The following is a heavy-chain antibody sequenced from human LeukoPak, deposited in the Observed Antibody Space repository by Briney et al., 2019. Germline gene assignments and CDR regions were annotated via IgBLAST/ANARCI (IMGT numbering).Heavy chain of an antibody. J-gene: IGHJ3*02. V-gene: IGHV1-69*13. D-gene: IGHD6-19*01. CDR1: GGTFSSYA. CDR2: ITPIFGTA. Sequence: GASVKVSCKASGGTFSSYAISWVRQAPGQGLEWMGGITPIFGTANYAQKFQGRVTITADESTSTAYMKLSNLRSEDTAVYYCARDGLSGYSSGWRNDAFDIWGQGTMVTVSS. CDR3: ARDGLSGYSSGWRNDAFDI.